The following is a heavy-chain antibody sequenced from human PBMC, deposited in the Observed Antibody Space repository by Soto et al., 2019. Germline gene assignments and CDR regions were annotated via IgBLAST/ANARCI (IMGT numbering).Heavy chain of an antibody. Sequence: EVQLVNSGGGLVQPGGSLRLSCAASGFTFSSYGMNWVRQAPGKGLEWVSYISSSSSYIYYADSVKGRFTISRDNAKNSLYLQMNSLRAEDTAVYYCARHIRITMVRDPYYYYGMDVWGQGTTVTVSS. CDR1: GFTFSSYG. D-gene: IGHD3-10*01. J-gene: IGHJ6*02. CDR2: ISSSSSYI. V-gene: IGHV3-21*05. CDR3: ARHIRITMVRDPYYYYGMDV.